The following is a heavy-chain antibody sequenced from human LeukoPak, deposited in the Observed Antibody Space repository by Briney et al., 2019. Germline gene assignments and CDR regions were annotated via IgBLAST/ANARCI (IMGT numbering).Heavy chain of an antibody. V-gene: IGHV4-4*07. CDR2: ISTSGST. CDR1: GGSISRYY. J-gene: IGHJ4*02. D-gene: IGHD1-26*01. Sequence: SETLSLTCTVSGGSISRYYWSWIRQSAGRGLEWIGRISTSGSTNSNPSLKSRLTMSVDTSNNQFSLNLSSVTAADTAVYYCARDMLVGSTGSPIDYWGQGALVTVSS. CDR3: ARDMLVGSTGSPIDY.